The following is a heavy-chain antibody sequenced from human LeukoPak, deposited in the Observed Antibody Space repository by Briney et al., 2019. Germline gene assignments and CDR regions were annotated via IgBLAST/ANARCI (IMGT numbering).Heavy chain of an antibody. Sequence: PGGSLRLSCAATGFTFKNYAMSWVRQAPGKGLEWVSGISGSGAVTYYADSVKGRFTISRDNSKNTLYLQMNSLRAEDTAVYYCAKDRHTLDTFDIWGQGTMVTVS. CDR3: AKDRHTLDTFDI. V-gene: IGHV3-23*01. CDR1: GFTFKNYA. J-gene: IGHJ3*02. CDR2: ISGSGAVT.